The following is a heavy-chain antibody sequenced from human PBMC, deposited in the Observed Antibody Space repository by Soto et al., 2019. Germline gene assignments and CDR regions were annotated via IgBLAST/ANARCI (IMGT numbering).Heavy chain of an antibody. CDR2: IYYSGST. V-gene: IGHV4-59*08. Sequence: SSETLSLTCTVSGGSISNYYWSWIRQPPGKGLEWIGYIYYSGSTQYNPSLKSRVTISVDTSKSQFPLKLSSVTAADTAVFYCARHRGSGSPYFDYWGQGTLVTVSS. CDR1: GGSISNYY. J-gene: IGHJ4*02. D-gene: IGHD1-26*01. CDR3: ARHRGSGSPYFDY.